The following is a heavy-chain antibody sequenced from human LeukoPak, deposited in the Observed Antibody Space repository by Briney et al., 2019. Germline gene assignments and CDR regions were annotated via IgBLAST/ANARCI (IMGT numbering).Heavy chain of an antibody. Sequence: SGPTLVHPTQPLTLTCTFSGFSLNTDAVAVGWIRQSPAKALEWLALIYWDDTKVYSPSLKSRLTITKDTSKSHVVLTMTNMDPVDTATYYCGHFQQHGTYRFDYWGQGILVAVSS. J-gene: IGHJ4*02. V-gene: IGHV2-5*02. D-gene: IGHD1/OR15-1a*01. CDR3: GHFQQHGTYRFDY. CDR2: IYWDDTK. CDR1: GFSLNTDAVA.